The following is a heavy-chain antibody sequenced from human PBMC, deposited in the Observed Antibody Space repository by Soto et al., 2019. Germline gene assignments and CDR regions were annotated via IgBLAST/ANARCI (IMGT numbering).Heavy chain of an antibody. D-gene: IGHD6-13*01. CDR2: INPNSGNT. CDR3: ARDQWSSSWSRNWLDP. CDR1: GYTFTSSG. Sequence: ASVKVSCKACGYTFTSSGISWVRQAPGQGLEWMGMINPNSGNTNYAQKFQGRVTMTTDTSTSTAYMELSSLRSEDTAVYYCARDQWSSSWSRNWLDPWGQGTLVTVSS. V-gene: IGHV1-18*01. J-gene: IGHJ5*02.